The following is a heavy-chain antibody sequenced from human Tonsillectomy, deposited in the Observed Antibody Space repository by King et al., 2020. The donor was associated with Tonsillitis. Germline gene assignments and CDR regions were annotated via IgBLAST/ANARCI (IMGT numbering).Heavy chain of an antibody. D-gene: IGHD1-20*01. J-gene: IGHJ4*02. CDR1: GSTFTSYD. Sequence: VPLVASGAAVTKPGASVKVSCKASGSTFTSYDIHWVRQATGQGLEWMGWMNPNSGNTGSAQKFQGRVTMTRNTSISTAYMELSSLRSEDTAVYYCARGSNWNGDYWGQGTLVTVSS. CDR2: MNPNSGNT. CDR3: ARGSNWNGDY. V-gene: IGHV1-8*01.